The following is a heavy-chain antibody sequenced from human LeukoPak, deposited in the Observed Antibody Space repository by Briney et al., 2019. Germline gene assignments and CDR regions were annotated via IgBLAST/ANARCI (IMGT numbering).Heavy chain of an antibody. CDR2: IYHSGST. Sequence: SETLSLTCTVSGGSISSSSYYWGWIRQPPGKGLEWIGSIYHSGSTYYNPSLKSRVTISVDTSKNQFSLKLSSVTAADTAVYYCARQYYGSGSYFALSYYFDYWGQGTLVTVSS. CDR3: ARQYYGSGSYFALSYYFDY. V-gene: IGHV4-39*01. CDR1: GGSISSSSYY. J-gene: IGHJ4*02. D-gene: IGHD3-10*01.